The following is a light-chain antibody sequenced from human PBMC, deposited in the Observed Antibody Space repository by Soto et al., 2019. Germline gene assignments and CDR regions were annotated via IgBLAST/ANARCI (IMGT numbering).Light chain of an antibody. J-gene: IGKJ1*01. CDR2: KAS. CDR1: QTISSW. Sequence: DIQITQYPSTLSASVGARLTIICRASQTISSWLAWYQQKPGKAPKVLIYKASNLQSGVSSRFSGSGSGTEFTLTISSLQPDDFATYYCQDYNSWTFGQGTKVDI. V-gene: IGKV1-5*03. CDR3: QDYNSWT.